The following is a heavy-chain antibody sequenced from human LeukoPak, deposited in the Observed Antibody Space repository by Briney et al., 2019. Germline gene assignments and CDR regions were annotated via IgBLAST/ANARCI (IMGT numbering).Heavy chain of an antibody. CDR3: ARGGSGSQITGD. CDR2: INAGNGNT. D-gene: IGHD3-10*01. J-gene: IGHJ4*02. V-gene: IGHV1-3*01. Sequence: ASVKVSCKASGYTFTSYAMHWVRQAPGQRLEWMGWINAGNGNTKYSQKFQGRVTITRDTSASTAYMELSGLRFEDTGVYYCARGGSGSQITGDWGQGTLVTVSS. CDR1: GYTFTSYA.